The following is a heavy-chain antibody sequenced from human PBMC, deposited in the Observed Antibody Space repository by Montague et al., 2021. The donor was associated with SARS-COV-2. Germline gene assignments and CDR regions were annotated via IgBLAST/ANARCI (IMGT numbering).Heavy chain of an antibody. CDR2: IHHGGST. CDR3: ARLGDGVVPSPILGVGPYYSYYYMDV. V-gene: IGHV4-34*01. D-gene: IGHD3-10*01. J-gene: IGHJ6*03. Sequence: SETLSLTYAVHGGSFSTYSWNCIRQPPGKGLEWIGEIHHGGSTNYNPSLKSRVTISADTSKNQFSLKLTSVAAADTAVYYCARLGDGVVPSPILGVGPYYSYYYMDVWGKGTTVTVSS. CDR1: GGSFSTYS.